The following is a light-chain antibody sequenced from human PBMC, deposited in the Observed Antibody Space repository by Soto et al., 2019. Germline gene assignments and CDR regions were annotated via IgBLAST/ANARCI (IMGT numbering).Light chain of an antibody. CDR1: QSVSSN. J-gene: IGKJ1*01. V-gene: IGKV3-15*01. Sequence: EIVMTQSPATLSVSPGERATLSCRASQSVSSNLAWYQQKPGQAPRLLIYGASTRATGIPARFSGSGSGTDFTLTITSLHSEDFAVYYCQQYNNWQTFGQGTKVE. CDR2: GAS. CDR3: QQYNNWQT.